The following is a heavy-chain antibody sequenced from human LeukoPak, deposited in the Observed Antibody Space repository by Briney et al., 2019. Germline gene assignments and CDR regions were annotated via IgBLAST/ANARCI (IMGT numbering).Heavy chain of an antibody. J-gene: IGHJ6*02. Sequence: PGGSLRLSCAASGFTFSSHAMSWVRQAPGKGLEWVSAISGSGGSTYYADSVKGRFTISRDNSKNTLYLQMNSLRAEDTAVYYCAKGGSGRYYYYGMDVWGQGTTVTVSS. CDR3: AKGGSGRYYYYGMDV. CDR1: GFTFSSHA. CDR2: ISGSGGST. D-gene: IGHD3-10*01. V-gene: IGHV3-23*01.